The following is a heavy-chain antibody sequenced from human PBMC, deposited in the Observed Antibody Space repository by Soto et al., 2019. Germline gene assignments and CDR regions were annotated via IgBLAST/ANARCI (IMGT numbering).Heavy chain of an antibody. CDR3: ARDRGGVVPAYYYGMDV. J-gene: IGHJ6*02. V-gene: IGHV4-31*03. Sequence: QVQLQESGPGLVKPSQTLSLTCTVSGGSISSGGYYWSWIRQHPGKGLEWIGYIYYSVSTYYNPSLKRRVTISVDTSKNQFSLKLSSVTAADTAVYYCARDRGGVVPAYYYGMDVWGQGTTVTVSS. CDR2: IYYSVST. CDR1: GGSISSGGYY. D-gene: IGHD2-2*01.